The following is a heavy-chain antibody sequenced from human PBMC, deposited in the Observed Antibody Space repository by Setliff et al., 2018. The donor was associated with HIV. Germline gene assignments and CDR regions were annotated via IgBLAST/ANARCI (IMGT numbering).Heavy chain of an antibody. CDR3: ARGSSNTWYYYFDS. CDR2: IYYSGST. D-gene: IGHD6-13*01. Sequence: ASETLSLTCAVYGGSLSSFSWTWIRQAPGKGLEWIGYIYYSGSTKYNPSLKSRVTMSVDTSKNQFSLKLSSVTAADTAVYYCARGSSNTWYYYFDSWGQGTLVTVSS. J-gene: IGHJ4*02. CDR1: GGSLSSFS. V-gene: IGHV4-59*01.